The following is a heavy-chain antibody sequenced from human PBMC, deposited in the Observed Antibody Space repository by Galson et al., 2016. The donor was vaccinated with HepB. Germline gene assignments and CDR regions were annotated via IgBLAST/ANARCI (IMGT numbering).Heavy chain of an antibody. D-gene: IGHD4-17*01. Sequence: SLRLSCAASGFTFSSYGMHWVRQAPGKGLEWVAIISYDGSNKYYADSVKGRLTISRDNSKNTLYLQMNSLRAEDTAVYYCAKSGRYYGVDHFDYWGQGTLVTVSS. CDR3: AKSGRYYGVDHFDY. CDR2: ISYDGSNK. V-gene: IGHV3-30*18. J-gene: IGHJ4*02. CDR1: GFTFSSYG.